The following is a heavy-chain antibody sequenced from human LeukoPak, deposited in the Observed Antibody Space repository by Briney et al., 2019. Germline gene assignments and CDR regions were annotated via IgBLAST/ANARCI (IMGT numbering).Heavy chain of an antibody. CDR1: GFTFSSCA. J-gene: IGHJ6*02. CDR3: AKGYDSGNYYYYGMDV. V-gene: IGHV3-23*01. Sequence: GVSLRLSCAASGFTFSSCAINRVRQAPGKGLECVSAISGSGGSTYYADSVKGRFTISRDNSKNTLYLQMNSLRAEDTAVYYCAKGYDSGNYYYYGMDVWGQGTTVTVSS. CDR2: ISGSGGST. D-gene: IGHD3-10*01.